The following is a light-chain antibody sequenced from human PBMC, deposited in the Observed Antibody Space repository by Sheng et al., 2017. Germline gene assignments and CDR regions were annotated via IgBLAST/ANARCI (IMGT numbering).Light chain of an antibody. CDR1: QSISIY. CDR3: LQTFTPPLS. V-gene: IGKV1-39*01. Sequence: DIQVTQSPASLSASVGDTVTITCRTSQSISIYLSWYQQKPGRAPELLIYAASTLQDGVPSRFSGVRSETEFTLTIRSLQPEDFATYYCLQTFTPPLSFRGGTKVDIK. CDR2: AAS. J-gene: IGKJ4*01.